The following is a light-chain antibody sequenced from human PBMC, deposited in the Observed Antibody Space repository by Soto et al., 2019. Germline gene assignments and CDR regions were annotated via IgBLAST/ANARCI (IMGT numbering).Light chain of an antibody. CDR1: RSNIGADYD. J-gene: IGLJ3*02. Sequence: QSVLTQPPSVSGAPGQTVTISCTGSRSNIGADYDVHWYQQVPGAAPKLLIYGNWNRPSGVPDRFSGSKSVASASLAITGLQAEDEADYYCQSYDVTLDAWVLGGGTKVTVL. CDR3: QSYDVTLDAWV. CDR2: GNW. V-gene: IGLV1-40*01.